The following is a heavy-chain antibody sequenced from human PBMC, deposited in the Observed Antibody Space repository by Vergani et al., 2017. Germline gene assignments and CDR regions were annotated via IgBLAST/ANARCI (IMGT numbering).Heavy chain of an antibody. CDR2: INPSGGHT. V-gene: IGHV1-46*03. D-gene: IGHD3-9*01. CDR1: GYTFSNSY. CDR3: ARGDYGILTGYRY. Sequence: QVQVVQSGAEVKKSGASEKVSCKTSGYTFSNSYMHWVRQAPGQGLEWMGIINPSGGHTNYAQKFQGRVTMTRDTSTSTVYMELSSLRSEDTAIYYCARGDYGILTGYRYWGQGTLVTVSA. J-gene: IGHJ4*02.